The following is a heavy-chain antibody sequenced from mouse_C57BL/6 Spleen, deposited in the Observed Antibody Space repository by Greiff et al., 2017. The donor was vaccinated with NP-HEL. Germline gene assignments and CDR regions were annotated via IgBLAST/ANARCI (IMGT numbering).Heavy chain of an antibody. CDR3: ARDHGNWYFDV. CDR1: GYSITSGYD. D-gene: IGHD1-1*01. Sequence: VQLQQSGPGMVKPSQSLSLTCTVTGYSITSGYDWHWIRHFPGNKLEWMGYISYSGSTNYNPSLKSRISITHDTSKNHFFLKLNSVTTEDTATYYCARDHGNWYFDVWGTGTTVTVSS. J-gene: IGHJ1*03. CDR2: ISYSGST. V-gene: IGHV3-1*01.